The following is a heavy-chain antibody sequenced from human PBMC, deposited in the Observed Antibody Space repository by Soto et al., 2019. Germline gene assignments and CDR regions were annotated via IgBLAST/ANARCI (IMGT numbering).Heavy chain of an antibody. CDR3: ARAKSVSPLSHYYYYYGMDV. Sequence: PSETLSLTCTVSGGSISIGDYYWSWIRQPPGKGLEWIGYIYYSGSTYSNPSLKSRVTISVDTSKNQFSLKLSSVTAADTAVYYCARAKSVSPLSHYYYYYGMDVWGQGTTVTVSS. V-gene: IGHV4-30-4*01. CDR2: IYYSGST. J-gene: IGHJ6*02. CDR1: GGSISIGDYY.